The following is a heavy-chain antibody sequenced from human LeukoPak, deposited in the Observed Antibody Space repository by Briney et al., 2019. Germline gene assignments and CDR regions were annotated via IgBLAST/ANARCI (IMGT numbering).Heavy chain of an antibody. CDR3: ARRGRWLQFRPSDFDY. V-gene: IGHV1-18*01. CDR2: ISAYNGNT. D-gene: IGHD5-24*01. Sequence: ASVKVSCKAPGYTFTSYGISWVRQAPGQGLEWMGWISAYNGNTNYAQKLQGRVTMTTDTSTSTAYMELRSLRSDDTAVYYCARRGRWLQFRPSDFDYWGQGTLVTVSS. CDR1: GYTFTSYG. J-gene: IGHJ4*02.